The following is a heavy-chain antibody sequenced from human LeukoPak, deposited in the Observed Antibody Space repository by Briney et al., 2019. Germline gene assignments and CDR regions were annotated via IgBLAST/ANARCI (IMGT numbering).Heavy chain of an antibody. CDR3: ARGNAN. CDR1: GGSINSFY. Sequence: SETLSLTCTVSGGSINSFYWSWIRQPPGKGLEWIGYISYSGITNYNPSLKSRVTISLDTSKNQFFLKLSSVTAADTALYYCARGNANWGRGTLVTVSS. V-gene: IGHV4-59*01. CDR2: ISYSGIT. J-gene: IGHJ4*02.